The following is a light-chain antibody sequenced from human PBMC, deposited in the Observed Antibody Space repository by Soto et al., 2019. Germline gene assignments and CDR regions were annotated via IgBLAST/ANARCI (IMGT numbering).Light chain of an antibody. CDR3: QQYYGYPRT. CDR1: QGVSSY. V-gene: IGKV1-8*01. CDR2: AAS. Sequence: AIRMTQSPSSFSASTGDRGTITCRASQGVSSYLAWYQQKPGKAPKLLISAASTLQSGVPSRFSGSGSGTDFTLTISCLQSEDFATYYCQQYYGYPRTFGGGTKVEIK. J-gene: IGKJ4*01.